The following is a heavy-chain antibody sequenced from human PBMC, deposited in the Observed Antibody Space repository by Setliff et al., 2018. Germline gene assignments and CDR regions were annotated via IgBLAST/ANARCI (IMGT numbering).Heavy chain of an antibody. CDR1: GYTFSHSG. V-gene: IGHV1-18*01. CDR2: ISAYTGNT. Sequence: ASVKVSCKASGYTFSHSGITWVRQAPGQGLEWMGWISAYTGNTNYAQKLQGSVTMTTDASTNTAYMELRGLSSDDTAVYYCSRLVRYCTTTTCQRASGAEFWGQGTLVTVSS. J-gene: IGHJ4*02. D-gene: IGHD2-8*01. CDR3: SRLVRYCTTTTCQRASGAEF.